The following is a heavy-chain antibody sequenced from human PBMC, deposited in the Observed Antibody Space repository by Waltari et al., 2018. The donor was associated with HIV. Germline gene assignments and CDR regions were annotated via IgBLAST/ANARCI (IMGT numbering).Heavy chain of an antibody. Sequence: EVQLVASGGRLVTPAGSLRPSCAASGFTFRSHWGTWVRQEPGRGREWVANIKEDGGEEYNVDAVKGRYTITRDNAKSSRYLQMNSLRAEYTAVYYCALWNGRDDWGQGTLVTVSS. D-gene: IGHD3-10*01. CDR2: IKEDGGEE. CDR3: ALWNGRDD. V-gene: IGHV3-7*01. CDR1: GFTFRSHW. J-gene: IGHJ4*02.